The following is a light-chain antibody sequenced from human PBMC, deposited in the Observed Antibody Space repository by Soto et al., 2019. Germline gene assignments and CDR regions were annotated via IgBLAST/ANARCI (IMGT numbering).Light chain of an antibody. CDR2: DAS. CDR3: QKHDGVPL. Sequence: IQLQQSPSSLSASVGDRVTITCQASQDIRNHLNWYQQKPGKAANLLIYDASDLETGFPSRFSGGGSGTFFSFSINSLQPEDIATYYCQKHDGVPLFGPANKVEIK. CDR1: QDIRNH. J-gene: IGKJ3*01. V-gene: IGKV1-33*01.